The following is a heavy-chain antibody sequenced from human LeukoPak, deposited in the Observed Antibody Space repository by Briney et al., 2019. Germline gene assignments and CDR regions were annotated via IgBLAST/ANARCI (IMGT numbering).Heavy chain of an antibody. CDR2: IIWNSGSI. Sequence: GRSLRLSCAASGFTFDDYAMHWVRQAPGKGLEWVSGIIWNSGSIGYADSVKGRFTISRDNAKNSLYLQMNSLRAEDMALYYCAKAKGSLLWFGELSLDYWGQGTLVTVSS. V-gene: IGHV3-9*03. CDR3: AKAKGSLLWFGELSLDY. J-gene: IGHJ4*02. CDR1: GFTFDDYA. D-gene: IGHD3-10*01.